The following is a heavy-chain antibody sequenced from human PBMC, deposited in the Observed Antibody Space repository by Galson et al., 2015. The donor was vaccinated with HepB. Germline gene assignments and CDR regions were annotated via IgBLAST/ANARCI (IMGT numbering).Heavy chain of an antibody. CDR3: CRSVVYNERTAFPNYFDY. CDR1: GFSVRSDGVG. J-gene: IGHJ4*02. V-gene: IGHV2-5*01. Sequence: PALVKPTQTLTLTCTFSGFSVRSDGVGVGWIRQPPGKALNWLALIYWNGDERYSSSLKNRLAITKGPSENQVALTVTNVDPVDNAPYFWCRSVVYNERTAFPNYFDYWGQGILVTVSS. D-gene: IGHD2-21*02. CDR2: IYWNGDE.